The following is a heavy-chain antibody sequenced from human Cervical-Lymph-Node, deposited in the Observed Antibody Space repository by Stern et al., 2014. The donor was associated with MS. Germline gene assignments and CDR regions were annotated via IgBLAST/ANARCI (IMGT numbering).Heavy chain of an antibody. CDR3: ARAVRELGT. V-gene: IGHV3-7*01. CDR1: GFTFSNYW. D-gene: IGHD1-7*01. Sequence: EVQLVESGGGLVQPGASLRLSCAVSGFTFSNYWMTWVRQAPGKGLEWVASITTDGSEKSYVASVKGRFTISRDNAKNSLYLQMNSLRAEDTAVYYCARAVRELGTWGQGTLVTVSS. J-gene: IGHJ5*02. CDR2: ITTDGSEK.